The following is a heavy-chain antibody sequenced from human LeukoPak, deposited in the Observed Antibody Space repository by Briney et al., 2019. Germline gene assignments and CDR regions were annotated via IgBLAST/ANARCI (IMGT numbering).Heavy chain of an antibody. CDR2: IIPILGIA. Sequence: SVKVSCKASGGTFSSYAISWVRQAPGQGLEWMGRIIPILGIANYAQKFQGRVTITADKSTSTAYMELSSLRPEDTAVYYCARYCTNGVCYRPEDYWGQGTLVTVSS. D-gene: IGHD2-8*01. V-gene: IGHV1-69*04. J-gene: IGHJ4*02. CDR3: ARYCTNGVCYRPEDY. CDR1: GGTFSSYA.